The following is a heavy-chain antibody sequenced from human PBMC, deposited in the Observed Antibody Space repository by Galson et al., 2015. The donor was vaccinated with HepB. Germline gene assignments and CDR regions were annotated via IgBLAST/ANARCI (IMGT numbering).Heavy chain of an antibody. D-gene: IGHD3-3*01. V-gene: IGHV4-59*08. CDR1: GGSVSSYY. J-gene: IGHJ5*02. CDR2: IYYSGTT. CDR3: ARAVYQDFWNEFGP. Sequence: SETLSLTCTVSGGSVSSYYWSWIRQPPGKGLEWIGYIYYSGTTKYNPSLKSRVNISLDTSKNQFSLKLSSVTAADTAVYYCARAVYQDFWNEFGPWGQGTPVTVSS.